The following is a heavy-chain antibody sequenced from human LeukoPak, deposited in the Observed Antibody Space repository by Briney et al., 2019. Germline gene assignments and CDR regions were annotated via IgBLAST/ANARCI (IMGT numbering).Heavy chain of an antibody. CDR3: ARDVVVVVAATHYYYYGMDV. Sequence: GGSLRLSCAASGFTVSSNYMSWVRQAPGKGLEWVSVIYSGGSTYYADSVKGRFTISRDNSKNTLYLQMNSLRAEDTAVYYCARDVVVVVAATHYYYYGMDVWGKGTTVTVSS. CDR2: IYSGGST. J-gene: IGHJ6*04. V-gene: IGHV3-53*01. CDR1: GFTVSSNY. D-gene: IGHD2-15*01.